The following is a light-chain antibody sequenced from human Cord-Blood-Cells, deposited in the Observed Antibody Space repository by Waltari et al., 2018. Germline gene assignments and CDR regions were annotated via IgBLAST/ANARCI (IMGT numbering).Light chain of an antibody. V-gene: IGKV4-1*01. CDR2: WAS. CDR1: QSVSYSSNNKNY. Sequence: DIVMTQSPDSLAVSLGERATIHCKSSQSVSYSSNNKNYLAWYQQKPGQPPKLLIYWASTRESGVPDRFSGSGSGTDFTLTISSLQAEDVAVYYCQQYYSTPYTFGQGTKLEIK. J-gene: IGKJ2*01. CDR3: QQYYSTPYT.